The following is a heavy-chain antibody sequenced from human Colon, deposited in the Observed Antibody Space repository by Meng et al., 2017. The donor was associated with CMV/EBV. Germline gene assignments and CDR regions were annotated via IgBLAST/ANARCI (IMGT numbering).Heavy chain of an antibody. Sequence: LACSVSCSSVSNAWSWTWVRQGPGRGVEWIGERGYGGKSTYNPSLESRVTISVDKSKNQFSLTLTSVTAADTAVYFCASSTGWWRIDFWGQGSLVTVSS. D-gene: IGHD6-19*01. CDR2: RGYGGKS. CDR3: ASSTGWWRIDF. V-gene: IGHV4-4*01. J-gene: IGHJ4*02. CDR1: CSSVSNAWS.